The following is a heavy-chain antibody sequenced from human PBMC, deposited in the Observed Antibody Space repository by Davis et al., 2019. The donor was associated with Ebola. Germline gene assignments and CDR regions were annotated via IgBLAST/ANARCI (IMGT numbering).Heavy chain of an antibody. D-gene: IGHD4-23*01. Sequence: AASVKVSCKASGYTFTSYAMHWVRQAPGQRLEWMGWINAGNGNTKYSQKFQGRVTITRDTSASTAYMELSSLRSEDTAVYYCARSLGNTAAGYYYYYGMDVWGQGTTVTVSS. V-gene: IGHV1-3*01. J-gene: IGHJ6*02. CDR1: GYTFTSYA. CDR2: INAGNGNT. CDR3: ARSLGNTAAGYYYYYGMDV.